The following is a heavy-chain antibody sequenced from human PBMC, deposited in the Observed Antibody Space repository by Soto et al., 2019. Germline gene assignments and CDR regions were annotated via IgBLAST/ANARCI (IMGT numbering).Heavy chain of an antibody. J-gene: IGHJ4*02. D-gene: IGHD5-18*01. CDR2: ISYDGSSK. CDR1: GFIFNNYA. CDR3: ARGDGYIYGNTFDS. V-gene: IGHV3-30-3*01. Sequence: QVQLVESGGGVVQPGRSLRLSCAASGFIFNNYAMHWVRQAPGKGLEWVAFISYDGSSKYYADSVPGRFTVSRDSSRNTLYLQMISLRAEDTAVYYCARGDGYIYGNTFDSWGQGTLVTVSS.